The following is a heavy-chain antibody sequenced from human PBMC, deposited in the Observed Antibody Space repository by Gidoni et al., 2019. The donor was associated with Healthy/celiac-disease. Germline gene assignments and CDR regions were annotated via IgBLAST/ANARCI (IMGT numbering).Heavy chain of an antibody. CDR2: FDPEDGET. CDR1: GYTLTELS. J-gene: IGHJ5*02. Sequence: QVQLVQSGAEVKKPGASVKVSCKVSGYTLTELSMHWVRQAPGKGLEWMGGFDPEDGETIYAQKFQGRVTMTEDTSTDTAYMELSSLRSEDTAVYYCATSTICSSTSCYQVGWFDPWGQGTLVTVSS. CDR3: ATSTICSSTSCYQVGWFDP. D-gene: IGHD2-2*01. V-gene: IGHV1-24*01.